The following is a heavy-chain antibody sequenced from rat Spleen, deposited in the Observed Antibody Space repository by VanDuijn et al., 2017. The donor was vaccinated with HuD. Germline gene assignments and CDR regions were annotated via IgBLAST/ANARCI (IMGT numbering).Heavy chain of an antibody. CDR3: ARKAALDY. Sequence: EVQLVETGGGLVQPGRSLKLSCVASGFTFSRYWMYWVRQAPGKGLEWISSIDTDGGRTYYSDSVKGRFTISRDNAKSTLYLQMDSLRSEDTATYYCARKAALDYWGQGVMVTVSS. CDR1: GFTFSRYW. J-gene: IGHJ2*01. CDR2: IDTDGGRT. V-gene: IGHV5-58*01. D-gene: IGHD1-2*01.